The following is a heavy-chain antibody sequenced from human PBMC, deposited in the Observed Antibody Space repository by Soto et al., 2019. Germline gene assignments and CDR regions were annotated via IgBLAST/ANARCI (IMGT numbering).Heavy chain of an antibody. J-gene: IGHJ6*02. V-gene: IGHV4-31*03. CDR2: IYYSGST. D-gene: IGHD3-3*01. Sequence: SETVALACTVSGGSINSGGYYWTWIRQHPGKGLEWIGYIYYSGSTYYNPSLKSRVTISVDTSKNQFSLKLTSVTAADTAVYYCARDVTDFWRAPEAMDVWRPGTSGSGSS. CDR1: GGSINSGGYY. CDR3: ARDVTDFWRAPEAMDV.